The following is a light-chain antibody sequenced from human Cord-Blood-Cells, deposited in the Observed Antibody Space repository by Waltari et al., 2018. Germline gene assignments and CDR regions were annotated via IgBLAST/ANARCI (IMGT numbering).Light chain of an antibody. CDR3: NSRDSSGNHLV. Sequence: SSELTQHPAVSVALGQTVRITCQGDSLRSYYALWYQQKPGQAPVLVIYGKNNRPSGIPDRFSGSSSGNTASLTITGAQAEDEADYYCNSRDSSGNHLVFGGGTKLTVL. V-gene: IGLV3-19*01. CDR2: GKN. J-gene: IGLJ3*02. CDR1: SLRSYY.